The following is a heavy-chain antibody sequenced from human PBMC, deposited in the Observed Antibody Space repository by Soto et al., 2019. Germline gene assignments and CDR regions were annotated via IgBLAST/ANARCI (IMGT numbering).Heavy chain of an antibody. D-gene: IGHD2-15*01. J-gene: IGHJ6*02. Sequence: PGGSLRLSCAASGFSVSSNYMSWVRQAPGKGLEWVSVIYSGGSTYYADSVKGRFTISRDNSKNTLYLQMNSLKTEDTAVYYCTTDCPRGSGGSCYLHYYYGMDVWGQGTTVTVS. V-gene: IGHV3-66*01. CDR2: IYSGGST. CDR1: GFSVSSNY. CDR3: TTDCPRGSGGSCYLHYYYGMDV.